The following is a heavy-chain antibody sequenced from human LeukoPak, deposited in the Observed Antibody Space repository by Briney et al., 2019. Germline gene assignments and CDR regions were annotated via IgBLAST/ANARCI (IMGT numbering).Heavy chain of an antibody. Sequence: ASVKVSCKASGYTFTSYYMHWVRQAPGQGLEWMGIINPSGGSTSYAQKFQGRVTMTRDTSTSTVYMELSSLRSEDTAVYYCATEPGIAVAGTRYFDYWGQGTLVTVSS. CDR3: ATEPGIAVAGTRYFDY. D-gene: IGHD6-19*01. CDR1: GYTFTSYY. J-gene: IGHJ4*02. V-gene: IGHV1-46*01. CDR2: INPSGGST.